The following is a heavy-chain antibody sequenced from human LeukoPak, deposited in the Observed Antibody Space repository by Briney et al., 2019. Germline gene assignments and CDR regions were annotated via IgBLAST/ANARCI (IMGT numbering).Heavy chain of an antibody. CDR2: INSDGSST. CDR1: GSTFTSYW. V-gene: IGHV3-74*01. D-gene: IGHD2-21*01. J-gene: IGHJ4*02. Sequence: GGSLRLSCVASGSTFTSYWMHWVRQAPGKGLVWVSRINSDGSSTNYADSVKGRFTISRDNANNSLYLQLNSLRAEDTAVYYCARGNTYFDYWGQGTLVTVSS. CDR3: ARGNTYFDY.